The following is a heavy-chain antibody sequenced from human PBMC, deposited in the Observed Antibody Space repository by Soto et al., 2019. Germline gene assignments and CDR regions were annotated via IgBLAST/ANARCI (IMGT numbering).Heavy chain of an antibody. J-gene: IGHJ6*02. CDR3: ARDLLPLRYFDWLSAHYYYGMDV. Sequence: ASVKVSCKASGYTFTSYYMHWVRQAPGQGLEWMGIINPSGGSTSYAQKFQGRVTMTTDTSTSTVYMELRSLRSDDTAVYYCARDLLPLRYFDWLSAHYYYGMDVWGQGTTVTVSS. D-gene: IGHD3-9*01. CDR1: GYTFTSYY. V-gene: IGHV1-46*01. CDR2: INPSGGST.